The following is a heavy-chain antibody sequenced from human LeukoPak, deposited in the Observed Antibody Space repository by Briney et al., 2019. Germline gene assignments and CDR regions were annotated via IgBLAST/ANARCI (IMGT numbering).Heavy chain of an antibody. CDR1: GFTFSSYA. CDR3: AKGVAVASPYYFDY. D-gene: IGHD6-19*01. Sequence: GGSLRLSCAATGFTFSSYAMSWVRQAPGKGLEWVSPISGSGSSTYYADSVKGRFTISRDNSKNTLYLQMNSLRAEDTAVYYCAKGVAVASPYYFDYWGQGTLVTVSS. CDR2: ISGSGSST. J-gene: IGHJ4*02. V-gene: IGHV3-23*01.